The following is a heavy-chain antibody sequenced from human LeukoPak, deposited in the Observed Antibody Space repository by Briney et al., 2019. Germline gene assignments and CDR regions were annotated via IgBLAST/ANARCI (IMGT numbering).Heavy chain of an antibody. CDR2: INQGGSEK. D-gene: IGHD2-15*01. CDR3: ARDHVVDGLVLDY. V-gene: IGHV3-7*01. CDR1: GFTFSSHW. Sequence: GGSLRLSCAASGFTFSSHWMSWVRQAPGKGLEWVANINQGGSEKNYVDSVKGRFTISRDNAKNSLYLQMNSLRAEDTAIYYCARDHVVDGLVLDYWGQGTLVTVSS. J-gene: IGHJ4*02.